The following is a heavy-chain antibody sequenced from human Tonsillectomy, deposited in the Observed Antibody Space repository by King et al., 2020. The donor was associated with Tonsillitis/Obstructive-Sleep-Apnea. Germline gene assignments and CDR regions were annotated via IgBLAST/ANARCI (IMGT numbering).Heavy chain of an antibody. CDR1: GFTFGDYT. D-gene: IGHD4-11*01. J-gene: IGHJ6*03. CDR2: IRSKPYGGTT. V-gene: IGHV3-49*04. Sequence: QLVQSGGDLVQPGRSLRLSCTAFGFTFGDYTINWVRQAPGKGLEWVGFIRSKPYGGTTEYAASVKGRFTISRDDSKSIAYLQMNSLKTEDTAGYYCSRSATVTQNYFYYIDVWGKGTTVTVPS. CDR3: SRSATVTQNYFYYIDV.